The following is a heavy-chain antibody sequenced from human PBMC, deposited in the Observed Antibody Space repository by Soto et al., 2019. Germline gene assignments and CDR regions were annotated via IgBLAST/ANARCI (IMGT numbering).Heavy chain of an antibody. J-gene: IGHJ4*02. D-gene: IGHD1-1*01. CDR3: ATLRSRWNIDY. CDR2: VYYSGTT. CDR1: GGSISTDDHY. V-gene: IGHV4-30-4*01. Sequence: QVQLQESGPGLVKPSQTLSLTCTVSGGSISTDDHYWSWIRQSPGKGLEWIGYVYYSGTTHYNPSLKTRXLXSXHTSKNHFSLQLTSVTAADTAVYYCATLRSRWNIDYWGQGTLVPVSS.